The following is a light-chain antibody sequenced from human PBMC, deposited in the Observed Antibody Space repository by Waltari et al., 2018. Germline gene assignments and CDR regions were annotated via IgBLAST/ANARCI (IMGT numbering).Light chain of an antibody. V-gene: IGKV3-20*01. Sequence: EIVLTQSPGTLALSPGERAPLAGRASQTVGRALAWYPQKPGQSPRLLIYDTSTRATGIPDRFSGSGSGTDFSLTISRVEPEDFAVYYCQMYVRLPVTFGQGTKVEVK. CDR3: QMYVRLPVT. CDR2: DTS. CDR1: QTVGRA. J-gene: IGKJ1*01.